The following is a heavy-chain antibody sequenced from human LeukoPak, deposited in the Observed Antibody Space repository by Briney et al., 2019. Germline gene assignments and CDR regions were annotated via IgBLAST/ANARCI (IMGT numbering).Heavy chain of an antibody. D-gene: IGHD3-10*01. Sequence: PGGSLRLSCAASGFTFSNYWMQWVRQAPGKGLVWVSHITSDGSTTTYADSVKGRFTTSRDNAKNTLYLQMNSLRAEDTAVYYCAREMHTTMVRGVIRYYGMDVWGKGTTVTVSS. CDR1: GFTFSNYW. V-gene: IGHV3-74*01. J-gene: IGHJ6*04. CDR2: ITSDGSTT. CDR3: AREMHTTMVRGVIRYYGMDV.